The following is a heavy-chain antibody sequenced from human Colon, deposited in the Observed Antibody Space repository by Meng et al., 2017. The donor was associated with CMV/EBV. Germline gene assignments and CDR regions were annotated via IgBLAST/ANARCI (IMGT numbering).Heavy chain of an antibody. Sequence: QVVESGGDLVQPGGSLSLYCAASGFTVSSTHMSWVRQAPGKGLEWVSVIYSGGSTFYADSVKGRFTISRDNSKNTLYLQMNSLSAEDTAVYYCARGYSGTSSWGQGTLVTVSS. CDR2: IYSGGST. CDR1: GFTVSSTH. J-gene: IGHJ4*02. V-gene: IGHV3-66*01. CDR3: ARGYSGTSS. D-gene: IGHD1-26*01.